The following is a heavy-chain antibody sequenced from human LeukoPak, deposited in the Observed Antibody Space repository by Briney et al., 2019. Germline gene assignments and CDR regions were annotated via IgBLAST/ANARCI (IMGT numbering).Heavy chain of an antibody. CDR2: ISSNGNNE. CDR1: GSIFTSYG. D-gene: IGHD6-13*01. J-gene: IGHJ4*02. CDR3: TRIKYSTSWSGDY. V-gene: IGHV3-30*19. Sequence: GGSLRLSCVASGSIFTSYGMHWVRQAPGKGLQWVALISSNGNNERYADSVKGRFSISRDNSKNTMYLRMNSLRAEDTAIYYCTRIKYSTSWSGDYWGQGALVTVSS.